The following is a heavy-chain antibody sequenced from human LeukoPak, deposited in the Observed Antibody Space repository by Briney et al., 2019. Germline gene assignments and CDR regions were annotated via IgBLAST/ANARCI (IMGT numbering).Heavy chain of an antibody. CDR1: EFTFTTYA. D-gene: IGHD3-3*01. CDR2: ISGSGINT. CDR3: ARGGLTIFGVVNYMDV. V-gene: IGHV3-23*01. J-gene: IGHJ6*03. Sequence: GESLRLSCAASEFTFTTYAMSWVRQAPGKGLEWVSVISGSGINTYYANSVKGRFTISRDNSKNTLYLQMNSLRAEDTALYYCARGGLTIFGVVNYMDVWGKGTTVTVSS.